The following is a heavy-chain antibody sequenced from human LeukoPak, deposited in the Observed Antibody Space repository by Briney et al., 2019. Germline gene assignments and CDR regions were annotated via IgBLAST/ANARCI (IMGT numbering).Heavy chain of an antibody. CDR3: ARTTSGMATSSFWYFDY. CDR2: IYYSGST. J-gene: IGHJ4*02. Sequence: SETLSPTCTVSGGSIGSGGYYWSWIRQHPGKGLEWIGYIYYSGSTYYNPSLKSRVTISVDTSKNQFSLKLSSVTAADTAVYYCARTTSGMATSSFWYFDYWGQGTLVTVSS. V-gene: IGHV4-31*03. D-gene: IGHD5-24*01. CDR1: GGSIGSGGYY.